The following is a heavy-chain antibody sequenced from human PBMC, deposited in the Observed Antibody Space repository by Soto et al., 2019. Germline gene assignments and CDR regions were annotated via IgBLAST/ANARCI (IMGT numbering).Heavy chain of an antibody. D-gene: IGHD2-15*01. Sequence: QVQLVQSGAEVKKPGSSVKVSCKASGGTFSNYAVSWVRQAPGQGLEWVGEVIPIFGTTPYAQKFQGRVTITADVSTNTSYMALSSLRSEDMSLYYSARCFIHGNGGNHDSFDNWGQGTTVTVSS. J-gene: IGHJ3*02. CDR3: ARCFIHGNGGNHDSFDN. V-gene: IGHV1-69*01. CDR1: GGTFSNYA. CDR2: VIPIFGTT.